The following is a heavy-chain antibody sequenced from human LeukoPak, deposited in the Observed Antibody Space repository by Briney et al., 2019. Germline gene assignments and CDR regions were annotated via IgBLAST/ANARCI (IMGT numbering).Heavy chain of an antibody. J-gene: IGHJ6*03. V-gene: IGHV4-34*01. Sequence: SETLSLTCAVYGASVSGCYWSWISQPPGKGRGWLGEIKHSGSTNYNPSLKSGVTISVDTSKNQFSLKLSSVTAADTAVYYCARETSQKGAHYMDVWGKGTTVTISS. CDR3: ARETSQKGAHYMDV. CDR1: GASVSGCY. D-gene: IGHD3-16*01. CDR2: IKHSGST.